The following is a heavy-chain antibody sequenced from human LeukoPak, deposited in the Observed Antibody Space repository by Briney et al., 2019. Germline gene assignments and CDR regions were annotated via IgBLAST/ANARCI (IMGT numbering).Heavy chain of an antibody. V-gene: IGHV3-30*18. D-gene: IGHD6-19*01. CDR2: ISYNGNNE. Sequence: GGSLRLSCAASGFSFSDYNMNWVRQAPGKGLEWMAVISYNGNNEYYADSVKGRFTISRDNSKSTPLLQMNSLRAEDTAVYYCAKVRWDNSGWYYLDSWGQGTLVTVPS. CDR1: GFSFSDYN. J-gene: IGHJ4*02. CDR3: AKVRWDNSGWYYLDS.